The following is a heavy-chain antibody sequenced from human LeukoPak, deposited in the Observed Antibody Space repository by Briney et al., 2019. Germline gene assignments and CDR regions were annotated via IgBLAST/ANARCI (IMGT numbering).Heavy chain of an antibody. CDR2: INGDGSST. CDR1: GFIFNNYW. D-gene: IGHD6-19*01. CDR3: TRQWHTPSDY. V-gene: IGHV3-74*01. J-gene: IGHJ4*02. Sequence: GGSLGLSCAASGFIFNNYWMHWVRQTPGEGPLWLSRINGDGSSTSYANSVQGRFIISRDNAKNTLYLQMNSLRAEDTAVYYCTRQWHTPSDYWGQGTLVTVSS.